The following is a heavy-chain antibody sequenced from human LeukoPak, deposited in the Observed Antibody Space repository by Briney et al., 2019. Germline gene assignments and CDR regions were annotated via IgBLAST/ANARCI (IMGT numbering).Heavy chain of an antibody. CDR1: GYRFTSYW. CDR2: IHPGDSDT. V-gene: IGHV5-51*01. J-gene: IGHJ2*01. CDR3: ARRSSYGDYVHWHLDC. D-gene: IGHD4-17*01. Sequence: HGESLKTSCKGPGYRFTSYWIGWVRQMPGKGLGWMGIIHPGDSDTRYSPYFQGQVTISADKSISTDYVQWSSLKASDSAMYYCARRSSYGDYVHWHLDCWGRGTMVTVSS.